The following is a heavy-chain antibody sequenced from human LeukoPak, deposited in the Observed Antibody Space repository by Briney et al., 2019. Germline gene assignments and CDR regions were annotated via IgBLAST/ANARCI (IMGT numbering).Heavy chain of an antibody. D-gene: IGHD1-20*01. CDR2: IWYDGSNK. CDR3: ARPMYNWNDGGYYYGMDV. Sequence: GRSLRLSCAASGFTFSSYGMRWVRQAPGKGLEWAAVIWYDGSNKYYADSVKGRFTISRDNSKNTLYLQMNSLRAEDTAVYYCARPMYNWNDGGYYYGMDVWGQGTTVTVSS. V-gene: IGHV3-33*01. J-gene: IGHJ6*02. CDR1: GFTFSSYG.